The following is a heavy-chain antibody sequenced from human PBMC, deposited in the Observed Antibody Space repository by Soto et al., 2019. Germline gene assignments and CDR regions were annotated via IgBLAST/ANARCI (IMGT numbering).Heavy chain of an antibody. CDR2: ISYDGSNK. D-gene: IGHD3-22*01. J-gene: IGHJ6*02. CDR1: GFTFSSYG. CDR3: AKDHQGWLPPYYGMDV. V-gene: IGHV3-30*18. Sequence: GGSLRLSCAASGFTFSSYGMHWVRQAPGKGLEWVAVISYDGSNKYYADSVKGRFTISRDNSKNTLYLQMNSLRAEDTAVYYCAKDHQGWLPPYYGMDVWGQGTTVTVSS.